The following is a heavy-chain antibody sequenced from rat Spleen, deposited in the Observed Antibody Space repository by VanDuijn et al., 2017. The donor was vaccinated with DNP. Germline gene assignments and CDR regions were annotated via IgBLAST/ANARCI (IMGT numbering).Heavy chain of an antibody. J-gene: IGHJ2*01. Sequence: EVQLVESGGDLVQPGRSLKLSCVASGFMFDNHWMIWIRQIPGKGLEWVASITSSGGHTYYRDSVKGRFTISRDNAKNTQYLRMDSLRSEDTATYYCARHRAIAAIWDYWGQGVMVTVSS. V-gene: IGHV5-31*01. CDR2: ITSSGGHT. CDR1: GFMFDNHW. D-gene: IGHD1-2*01. CDR3: ARHRAIAAIWDY.